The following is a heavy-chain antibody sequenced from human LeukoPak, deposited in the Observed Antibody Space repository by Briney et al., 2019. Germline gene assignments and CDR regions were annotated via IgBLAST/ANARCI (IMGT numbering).Heavy chain of an antibody. J-gene: IGHJ4*02. D-gene: IGHD1-20*01. CDR2: IYSGGST. V-gene: IGHV3-53*01. CDR1: GFTVSSNY. CDR3: ASTSITGTTDY. Sequence: HPGGSLRLSCAASGFTVSSNYMSWVRQAPGKGLEWVSVIYSGGSTCYADSVKGRFTISRDNSKNTLYLQMNSLRAEDTAVYYCASTSITGTTDYWGQGTLVTVSS.